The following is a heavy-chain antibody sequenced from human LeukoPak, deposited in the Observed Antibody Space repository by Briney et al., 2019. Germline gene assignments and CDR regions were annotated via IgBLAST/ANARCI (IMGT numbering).Heavy chain of an antibody. D-gene: IGHD3-16*02. CDR1: GGSFSGYY. CDR3: ARSHDHLWGNYPDY. CDR2: INHSGST. Sequence: SETLSLTCAVYGGSFSGYYWSWIRQPPGKGLEWIGEINHSGSTNYNPSLKSRVTVSVDTSKNQFSLRLNSVTAADTAMYYCARSHDHLWGNYPDYWGQGTLVTVSS. V-gene: IGHV4-34*01. J-gene: IGHJ4*02.